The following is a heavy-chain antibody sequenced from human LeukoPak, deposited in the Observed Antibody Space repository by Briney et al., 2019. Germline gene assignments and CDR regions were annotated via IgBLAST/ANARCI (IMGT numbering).Heavy chain of an antibody. CDR2: INPDRGGT. CDR3: AVTSGWRRYFHH. J-gene: IGHJ1*01. D-gene: IGHD6-19*01. CDR1: GYTFTGYY. V-gene: IGHV1-2*02. Sequence: GAAVKLSCKASGYTFTGYYMHWVRQPPGQGLEWMGLINPDRGGTNYPQKFLGRGTMTRDTSINTAYMELSRLRSDDTALYYCAVTSGWRRYFHHWGRGNLGTVSS.